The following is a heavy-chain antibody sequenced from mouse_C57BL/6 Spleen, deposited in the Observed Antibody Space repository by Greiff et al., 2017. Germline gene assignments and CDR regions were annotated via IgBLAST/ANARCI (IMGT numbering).Heavy chain of an antibody. CDR3: ARSTGTGYFDY. Sequence: QVHVKQPGAELVRPGSSVKLSCKASGYTFTSYWMHWVKQRPIQGLEWIGNIDPSDSETHYNQKFKDKATLTVDKSSSTAYMQLSSLTSEDSAVYYCARSTGTGYFDYWGQGTTLTVSS. CDR2: IDPSDSET. D-gene: IGHD4-1*01. V-gene: IGHV1-52*01. J-gene: IGHJ2*01. CDR1: GYTFTSYW.